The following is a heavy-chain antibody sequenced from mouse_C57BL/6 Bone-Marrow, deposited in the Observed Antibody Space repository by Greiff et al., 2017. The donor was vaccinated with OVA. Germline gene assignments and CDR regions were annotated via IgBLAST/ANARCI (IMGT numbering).Heavy chain of an antibody. V-gene: IGHV1-15*01. CDR3: TRHPWFAY. J-gene: IGHJ3*01. CDR1: GYTFTDYE. Sequence: QVQLQQSGAELVRPGASVTLSCKASGYTFTDYEMHWVKQTPVHGLEWIGAIDPETGGTAYNQKFKGKAILTADKSSSTAFMELRSLTSEDSAVYYCTRHPWFAYWGQGTLVTVSA. CDR2: IDPETGGT.